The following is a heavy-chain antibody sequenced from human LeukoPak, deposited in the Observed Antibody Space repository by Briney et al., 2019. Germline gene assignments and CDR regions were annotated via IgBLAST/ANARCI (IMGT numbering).Heavy chain of an antibody. J-gene: IGHJ5*02. Sequence: PSETLSLTCTVSGGSISSYYWSWIRQPPGKGLEWIGYIYYSGGTNYNPSLKSRVTISVDTSKNQFSLKLSSVTAADTAVYYCARGLAEDCSGGSCYKNWFDPWGQGTLVTVSS. D-gene: IGHD2-15*01. CDR2: IYYSGGT. CDR3: ARGLAEDCSGGSCYKNWFDP. CDR1: GGSISSYY. V-gene: IGHV4-59*01.